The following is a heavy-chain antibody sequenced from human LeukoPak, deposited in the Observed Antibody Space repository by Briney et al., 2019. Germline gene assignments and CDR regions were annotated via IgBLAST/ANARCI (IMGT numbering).Heavy chain of an antibody. CDR3: ARDRGSSSWFNWFDP. CDR2: IKQDGSEK. D-gene: IGHD6-13*01. CDR1: GFTFSCYW. Sequence: GGSLRLSCAASGFTFSCYWMSWVRQAPGKGLEWVANIKQDGSEKYYVDSVKGRFTISRDNAKNSLYLQMNSLRAEDTAVYYCARDRGSSSWFNWFDPWGQGTLVTVSS. V-gene: IGHV3-7*01. J-gene: IGHJ5*02.